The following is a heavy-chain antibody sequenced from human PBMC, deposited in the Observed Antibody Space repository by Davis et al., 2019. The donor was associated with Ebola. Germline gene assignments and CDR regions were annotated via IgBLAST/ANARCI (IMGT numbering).Heavy chain of an antibody. CDR3: ARDRVYSSGWDN. Sequence: ASVKVSCKASGYTFTSYAMHWVRQAPGHRLEWMGWINAGNGNTKYSQKFQGRVTITRDTSASTAYMELSSLRSEDTAVYYCARDRVYSSGWDNWGQGTLVTVSS. J-gene: IGHJ4*02. CDR2: INAGNGNT. D-gene: IGHD6-19*01. CDR1: GYTFTSYA. V-gene: IGHV1-3*01.